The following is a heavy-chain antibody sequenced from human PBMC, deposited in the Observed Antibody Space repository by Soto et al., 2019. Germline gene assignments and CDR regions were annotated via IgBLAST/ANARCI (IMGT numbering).Heavy chain of an antibody. D-gene: IGHD6-13*01. J-gene: IGHJ3*02. CDR2: IWYDGSNK. V-gene: IGHV3-33*01. Sequence: PGGSLRLSCAASGFTFSSYGMHWVRQAPGKGLEWVAVIWYDGSNKYYADSVKGRFTISRDNSKNTLYLQMNSLRAEDTAVYYCARALYAGTDAFDIWGQGTMVTVSS. CDR3: ARALYAGTDAFDI. CDR1: GFTFSSYG.